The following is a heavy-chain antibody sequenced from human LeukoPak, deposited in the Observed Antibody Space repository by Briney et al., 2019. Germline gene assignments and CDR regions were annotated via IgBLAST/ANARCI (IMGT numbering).Heavy chain of an antibody. D-gene: IGHD3-22*01. CDR2: IYYSGST. V-gene: IGHV4-59*01. CDR3: ARERDSSGFDAFDI. Sequence: PSETLSLTCTVSGGSISSYYWSWIRQPPGKGLEWIGCIYYSGSTNYNPSLKSRVTISVDTSKNQFSLKLSSVTAADTAVYYCARERDSSGFDAFDIWGQGTMVTVSS. CDR1: GGSISSYY. J-gene: IGHJ3*02.